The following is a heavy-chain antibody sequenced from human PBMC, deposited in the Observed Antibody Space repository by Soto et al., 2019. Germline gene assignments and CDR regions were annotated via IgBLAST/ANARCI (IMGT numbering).Heavy chain of an antibody. Sequence: GGSLRLSCAASGFTFSSYGMHWVRQAPGKGLEWVAVISYDGSNKYYADSVKGRFTISRDNSKNTLYLQMNSLRAEDTAVYYCAKDRGYSYDEFDYWGQGTLVTVSS. D-gene: IGHD5-18*01. CDR3: AKDRGYSYDEFDY. CDR1: GFTFSSYG. CDR2: ISYDGSNK. V-gene: IGHV3-30*18. J-gene: IGHJ4*02.